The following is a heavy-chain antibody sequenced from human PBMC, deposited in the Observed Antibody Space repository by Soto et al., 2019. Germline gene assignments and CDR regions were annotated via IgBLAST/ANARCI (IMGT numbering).Heavy chain of an antibody. CDR2: ISGSGGST. D-gene: IGHD3-22*01. Sequence: GSLRLSCAASVFTFSSYAMSWVRQAPGKGLEWVSAISGSGGSTYYADSVKGRFTISRDNSKNTLYLQMNSLRAEDTAVYYCANSHYYDSSGYYLLGYWGQGTLVTVSS. CDR1: VFTFSSYA. J-gene: IGHJ4*02. V-gene: IGHV3-23*01. CDR3: ANSHYYDSSGYYLLGY.